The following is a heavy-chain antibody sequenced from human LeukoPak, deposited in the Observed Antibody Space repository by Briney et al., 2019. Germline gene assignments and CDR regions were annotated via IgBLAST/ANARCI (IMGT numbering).Heavy chain of an antibody. CDR2: INPNSGGT. CDR3: ARPLYYDSGGYYPSSYYYSQH. V-gene: IGHV1-2*02. Sequence: ASVKVSCKASGYTFTSYYLHWVRQAPGQGLEWVGWINPNSGGTNYAQKFQGRVTMTRDTSISTAYMELSRLRSDDTAEYYCARPLYYDSGGYYPSSYYYSQHGAQATLVTVSS. CDR1: GYTFTSYY. J-gene: IGHJ1*01. D-gene: IGHD3-22*01.